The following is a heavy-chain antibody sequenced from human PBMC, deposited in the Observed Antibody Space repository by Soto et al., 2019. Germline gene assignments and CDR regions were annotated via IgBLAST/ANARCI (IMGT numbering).Heavy chain of an antibody. J-gene: IGHJ5*02. CDR1: GYTFTSYA. V-gene: IGHV1-3*01. CDR3: ARDKSGIAAAGNRGWFDP. D-gene: IGHD6-13*01. CDR2: INAGNGNT. Sequence: ASVKVSCKASGYTFTSYAMHWVRQAPGQRLEWMGWINAGNGNTKYSQKFQGRVTITRDTSASTAYMELSSLRSEDTAVYYCARDKSGIAAAGNRGWFDPWGQGTLVTVSS.